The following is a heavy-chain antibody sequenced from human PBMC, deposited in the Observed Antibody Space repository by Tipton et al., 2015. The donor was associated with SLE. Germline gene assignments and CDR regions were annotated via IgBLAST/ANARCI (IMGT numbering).Heavy chain of an antibody. Sequence: SLRLSCAASGFMFSSFAMNWVRQAPGKGLEWVANIKQDGSEKYYVDSVKGRFTISRDNAKNSLYLQMNSLRVEDTAVYYCARGFAGFDYWGQGTLVTVSS. CDR1: GFMFSSFA. V-gene: IGHV3-7*01. D-gene: IGHD3-3*01. CDR3: ARGFAGFDY. J-gene: IGHJ4*02. CDR2: IKQDGSEK.